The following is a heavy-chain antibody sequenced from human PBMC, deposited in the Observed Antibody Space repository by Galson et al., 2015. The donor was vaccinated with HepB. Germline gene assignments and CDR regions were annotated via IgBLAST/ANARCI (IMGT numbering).Heavy chain of an antibody. CDR3: ARDVDSEVGVGTMDV. V-gene: IGHV3-30*03. J-gene: IGHJ6*02. CDR2: ISNDGSRQ. CDR1: GFTFRGHG. D-gene: IGHD2-15*01. Sequence: SLRLSCAASGFTFRGHGMHWVRQVPGEGLDWVAAISNDGSRQLYKDSVEGRFTISRDDSNNTLYLQMNMLRHEDTSVYHCARDVDSEVGVGTMDVWGPGTTVAVSS.